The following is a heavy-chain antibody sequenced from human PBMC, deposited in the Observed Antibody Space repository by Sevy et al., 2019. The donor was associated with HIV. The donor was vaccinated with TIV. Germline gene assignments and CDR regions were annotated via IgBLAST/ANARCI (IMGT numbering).Heavy chain of an antibody. J-gene: IGHJ4*02. Sequence: GGSLRLSCAASGFTFSIYWMTWVRQAPGKGQEWVANIKPDGSKKYYVDSVKGRFTISRDNAENSLYLQMNSLRAEDTAVYYCARAIALADSYWGQGTQVTVSS. CDR2: IKPDGSKK. CDR3: ARAIALADSY. CDR1: GFTFSIYW. D-gene: IGHD6-13*01. V-gene: IGHV3-7*01.